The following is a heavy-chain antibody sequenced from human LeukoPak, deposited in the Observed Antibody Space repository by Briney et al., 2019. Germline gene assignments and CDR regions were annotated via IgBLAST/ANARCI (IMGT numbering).Heavy chain of an antibody. CDR2: ISYDGSNK. CDR1: GFTFSSYG. D-gene: IGHD3-22*01. CDR3: AKNARGGSGYYYAAN. Sequence: GGSLRLSCAASGFTFSSYGMHWVRQAPGKGLEWVAVISYDGSNKYYADSVKGRFTISRDNSKNTLYLQMNSLRAEDTAVYYCAKNARGGSGYYYAANWGQGTLVTVSS. V-gene: IGHV3-30*18. J-gene: IGHJ4*02.